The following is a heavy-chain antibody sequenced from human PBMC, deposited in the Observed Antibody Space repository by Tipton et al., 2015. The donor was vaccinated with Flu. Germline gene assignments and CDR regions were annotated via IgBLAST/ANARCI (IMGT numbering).Heavy chain of an antibody. CDR3: ARMRAGDCTLGVCYLWYFDL. V-gene: IGHV4-61*08. CDR1: GGSVSSAGYY. CDR2: IDYTGSS. D-gene: IGHD2-8*01. J-gene: IGHJ2*01. Sequence: TLSLTCTVSGGSVSSAGYYWTWIRQPPGKGLEYIGQIDYTGSSNNNPSLKSRVAISLDTSQNQFSLRLSSVTAADTALYYCARMRAGDCTLGVCYLWYFDLWGRGTLVTVSS.